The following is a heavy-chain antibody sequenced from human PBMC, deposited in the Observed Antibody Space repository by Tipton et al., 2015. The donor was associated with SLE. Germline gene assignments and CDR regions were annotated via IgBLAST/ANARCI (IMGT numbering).Heavy chain of an antibody. V-gene: IGHV4-4*09. J-gene: IGHJ4*02. D-gene: IGHD3-10*01. CDR3: ARGRGYFDY. CDR1: GGSISSYY. CDR2: IYTSGST. Sequence: TLSLTCTVSGGSISSYYWSWIRQPPGKGLEWIGYIYTSGSTNYNPSLKSRVTISVDTSKNQFSLKLSSVTAADTAVYYCARGRGYFDYWGQGTLVTVSS.